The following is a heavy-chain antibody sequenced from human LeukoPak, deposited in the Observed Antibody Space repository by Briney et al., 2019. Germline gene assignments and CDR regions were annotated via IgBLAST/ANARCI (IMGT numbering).Heavy chain of an antibody. J-gene: IGHJ4*02. CDR1: GFTFDDYG. V-gene: IGHV3-20*01. Sequence: GGSLRLSCAASGFTFDDYGMSWVRQAPGKGLEWVSGINWNGGNTVYADSVKGRFTISRDNAKNSLYLQMNSLRAEDTALYHCARDFGPALYCTNGVCPTPLDYWGQGTLVTVSS. CDR2: INWNGGNT. D-gene: IGHD2-8*01. CDR3: ARDFGPALYCTNGVCPTPLDY.